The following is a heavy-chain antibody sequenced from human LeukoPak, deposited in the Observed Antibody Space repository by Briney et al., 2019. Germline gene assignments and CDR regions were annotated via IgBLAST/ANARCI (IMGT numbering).Heavy chain of an antibody. CDR2: IRGSGET. Sequence: PGGSLRLSCAVSGFSVSNYYMNWVRQAPGKGLEWVSLIRGSGETFYADSVKGRFTISRDDSKNTVYLQMNSLRAEDTAVYYCARAGYSSSWYPWDYWGQGTLVTVSS. CDR3: ARAGYSSSWYPWDY. D-gene: IGHD6-13*01. CDR1: GFSVSNYY. J-gene: IGHJ4*02. V-gene: IGHV3-66*01.